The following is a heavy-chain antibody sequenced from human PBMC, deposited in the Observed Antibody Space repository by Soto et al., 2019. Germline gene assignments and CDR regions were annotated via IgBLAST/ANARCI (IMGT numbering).Heavy chain of an antibody. Sequence: QVQLVQSGAEMKKPGASVKVSCKGSGYTFTGNHMHWVRQAPGQGFEWMGWINPKSGGTNYAQKFQGRVSMTRDTSSNTAYMELSRLRSDDTAVYYCARDLKYYDILTGYYKEGYYFDYWGQGTLVTVSS. CDR1: GYTFTGNH. D-gene: IGHD3-9*01. V-gene: IGHV1-2*02. J-gene: IGHJ4*02. CDR3: ARDLKYYDILTGYYKEGYYFDY. CDR2: INPKSGGT.